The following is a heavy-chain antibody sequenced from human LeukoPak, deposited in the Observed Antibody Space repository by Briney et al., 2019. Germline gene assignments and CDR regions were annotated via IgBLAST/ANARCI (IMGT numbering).Heavy chain of an antibody. Sequence: GGSLRLSCAASGFTFSDYYMSWIRQAPGKGLEWVSSISSSSSYIYYADSVKGRFTISRDNSKNTLYLQMNSLRAEDTAVYYCARRELHGQYFQHWGQGTLVTVSS. CDR3: ARRELHGQYFQH. CDR1: GFTFSDYY. V-gene: IGHV3-11*06. D-gene: IGHD1-26*01. J-gene: IGHJ1*01. CDR2: ISSSSSYI.